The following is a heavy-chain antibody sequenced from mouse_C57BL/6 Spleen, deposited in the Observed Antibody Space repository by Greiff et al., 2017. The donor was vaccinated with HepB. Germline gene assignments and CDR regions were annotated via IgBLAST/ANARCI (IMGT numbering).Heavy chain of an antibody. J-gene: IGHJ3*01. Sequence: VKLQESGAELVRPGASVTLSCKASGYTFTDYEMHWVKQTPVHGLEWIGAIDPETGGTAYNQKFKGKAILTADKSSSTAYMELRSLTSEDSAVYYCTEDWFAYWGQGTLVTVSA. CDR1: GYTFTDYE. V-gene: IGHV1-15*01. CDR2: IDPETGGT. CDR3: TEDWFAY.